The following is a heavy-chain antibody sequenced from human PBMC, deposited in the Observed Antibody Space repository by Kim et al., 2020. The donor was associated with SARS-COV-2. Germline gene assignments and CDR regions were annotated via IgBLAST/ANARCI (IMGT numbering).Heavy chain of an antibody. Sequence: GGSLRLSCAASGFTFSSYWMHWVRQAPGKGLVWVSRINSDGSSTSYADSVKGRFTISRDNAKNTLYLQMNSLRAEDTAVYYCARDSRSAGYCSSTSRLCYGMDVWGQGTTVTVSS. CDR1: GFTFSSYW. CDR3: ARDSRSAGYCSSTSRLCYGMDV. J-gene: IGHJ6*02. CDR2: INSDGSST. D-gene: IGHD2-2*01. V-gene: IGHV3-74*01.